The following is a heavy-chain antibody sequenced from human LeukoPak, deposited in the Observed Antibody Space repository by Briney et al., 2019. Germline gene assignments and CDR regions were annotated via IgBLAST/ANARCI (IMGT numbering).Heavy chain of an antibody. CDR3: ARVGRGTSCYFDY. CDR1: GGSISSYY. Sequence: SETLSLTCTVSGGSISSYYWSWIRQPPGKGLEWIGYIYTSGSTNYNPSLKSRVTISVDTSKNQFSLKLSSVTAADTAVYYCARVGRGTSCYFDYWGQGTLVTVSS. D-gene: IGHD2-2*01. J-gene: IGHJ4*02. CDR2: IYTSGST. V-gene: IGHV4-4*09.